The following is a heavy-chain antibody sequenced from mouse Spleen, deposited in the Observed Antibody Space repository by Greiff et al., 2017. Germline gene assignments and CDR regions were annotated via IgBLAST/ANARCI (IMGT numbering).Heavy chain of an antibody. CDR1: GYTFTSCW. V-gene: IGHV1-72*01. CDR3: ARRDCYSNYYYYGVGD. Sequence: LAESGAELVKPGASVKLSCKASGYTFTSCWMHWVKQRPGRGLEWIGRIDPNSGGTKYNEKFKSKATLTVDKPSSTAYMQLSSLRSEDSAVYYCARRDCYSNYYYYGVGDWGQGTSVTVSS. D-gene: IGHD2-5*01. J-gene: IGHJ4*01. CDR2: IDPNSGGT.